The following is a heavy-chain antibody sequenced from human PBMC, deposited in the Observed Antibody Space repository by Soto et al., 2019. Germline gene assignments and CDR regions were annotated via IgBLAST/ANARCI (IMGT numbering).Heavy chain of an antibody. J-gene: IGHJ6*03. CDR3: ARPPSDFWSGYGDYLYSMDV. D-gene: IGHD3-3*01. CDR2: ISAYNGKT. Sequence: QVQLVQSGAEVKKPGASVKVSCKASGYTFTRYNIRWVRQAPGQGLEWMGWISAYNGKTNYAQKLQGRVTMNTDTSTSTAYMELRSLRSDATAVYYCARPPSDFWSGYGDYLYSMDVWGKGTTVTVSS. CDR1: GYTFTRYN. V-gene: IGHV1-18*01.